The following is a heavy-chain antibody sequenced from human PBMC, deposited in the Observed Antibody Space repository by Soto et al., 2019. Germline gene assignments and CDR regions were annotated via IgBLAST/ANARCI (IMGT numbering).Heavy chain of an antibody. CDR2: INAGNGNT. CDR1: GYTFTSYA. Sequence: QVQLVQSGAEVKKPGASVKVFCKASGYTFTSYAMHWVRQAPGQRLEWMGWINAGNGNTKYSQKFQGRVTITRDTSASTAYMELSSLRSEDTAVYYCAREGPTVTTFRYYYYYYGMDVWGQGTTVTVSS. CDR3: AREGPTVTTFRYYYYYYGMDV. J-gene: IGHJ6*02. V-gene: IGHV1-3*01. D-gene: IGHD4-17*01.